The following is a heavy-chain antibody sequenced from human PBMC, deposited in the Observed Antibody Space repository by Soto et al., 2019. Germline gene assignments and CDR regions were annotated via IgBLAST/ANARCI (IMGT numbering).Heavy chain of an antibody. CDR1: GFTVSRDY. J-gene: IGHJ4*02. V-gene: IGHV3-53*01. CDR3: ARTDSSGWYVYFDH. CDR2: VSNGADT. D-gene: IGHD6-19*01. Sequence: GGSLRLSCEASGFTVSRDYMSWVRQAPGKGLEWISGVSNGADTYYGDSVKGRFTISRHNSKNTLYLQMNSLRPEDTAVYYCARTDSSGWYVYFDHWGQGTLVTVSS.